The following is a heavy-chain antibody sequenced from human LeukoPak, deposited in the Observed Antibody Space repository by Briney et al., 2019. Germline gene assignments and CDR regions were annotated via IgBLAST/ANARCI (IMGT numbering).Heavy chain of an antibody. V-gene: IGHV6-1*01. D-gene: IGHD6-19*01. CDR2: TYYRSKRYN. Sequence: SQTPSLTCAISGDSVSRNSAAWNWIRHSPSRSLEWLGRTYYRSKRYNDYAVSVKSRITISPDTSKNQFSLQLNSVTPEDTAVYYCARDLSLAMSEWGQGTLVTVSS. J-gene: IGHJ4*02. CDR1: GDSVSRNSAA. CDR3: ARDLSLAMSE.